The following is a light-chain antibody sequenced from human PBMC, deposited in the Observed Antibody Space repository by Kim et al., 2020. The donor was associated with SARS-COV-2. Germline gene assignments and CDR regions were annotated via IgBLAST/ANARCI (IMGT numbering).Light chain of an antibody. V-gene: IGLV10-54*01. CDR1: SNNVGNQG. J-gene: IGLJ3*02. CDR3: SAWDSSLSAWV. Sequence: QAGLTQPPSVSKGLRQTATLTCTGNSNNVGNQGVAWLQQHQGHPPKLLSYRNNNRPSGISERLSASRSENTASLTITGLQPGDEADYYCSAWDSSLSAWVFGGGTQLTVL. CDR2: RNN.